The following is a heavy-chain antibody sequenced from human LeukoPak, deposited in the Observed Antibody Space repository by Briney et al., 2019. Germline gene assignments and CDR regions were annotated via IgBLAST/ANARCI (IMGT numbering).Heavy chain of an antibody. J-gene: IGHJ4*02. D-gene: IGHD4-23*01. Sequence: GGSLRLSCAASGFTFSSYWMGWVRQAPGKGLEWVASINQDGSEKYYVDSVKGRFTISRDNAKTSLYLQINSPRAEDTAIFYCARDTYGGFDYWGQGTLVTVSS. V-gene: IGHV3-7*01. CDR1: GFTFSSYW. CDR3: ARDTYGGFDY. CDR2: INQDGSEK.